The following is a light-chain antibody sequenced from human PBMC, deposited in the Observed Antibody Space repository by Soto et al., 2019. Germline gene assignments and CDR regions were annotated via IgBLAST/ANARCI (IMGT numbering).Light chain of an antibody. J-gene: IGKJ4*01. Sequence: DIQRTLSPSSVSASVGDGVTLTCRSSQGISSWLAWYQQKPGXAPELLXYAASSLHSWVPSRFSGSGAGTDVTLTFSRLKPEDFATYYCQQANSFPLTFGAGPQV. CDR3: QQANSFPLT. V-gene: IGKV1D-12*01. CDR1: QGISSW. CDR2: AAS.